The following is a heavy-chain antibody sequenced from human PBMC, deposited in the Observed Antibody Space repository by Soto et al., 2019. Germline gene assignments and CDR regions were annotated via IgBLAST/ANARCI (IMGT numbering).Heavy chain of an antibody. CDR1: GGTFSSYA. CDR2: IIPIFGAA. D-gene: IGHD2-2*01. J-gene: IGHJ6*04. CDR3: AREGGNIVGVPAAMVPPSSGMDG. V-gene: IGHV1-69*13. Sequence: GASLKVSCKASGGTFSSYAISWVRQAPGQGLEWMGGIIPIFGAANYAQKFQGRVTITADESTSTAYMELSSLRSEDTAVYYCAREGGNIVGVPAAMVPPSSGMDGGGKGHTVPV.